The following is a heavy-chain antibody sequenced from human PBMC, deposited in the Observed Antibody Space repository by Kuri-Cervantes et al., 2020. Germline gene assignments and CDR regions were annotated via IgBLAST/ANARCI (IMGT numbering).Heavy chain of an antibody. V-gene: IGHV4-30-4*02. CDR1: GGSISSGDYY. CDR2: IYYSGST. J-gene: IGHJ6*03. Sequence: SETLSLTCTVSGGSISSGDYYWSWIRQPPGKGLEWIGYIYYSGSTYYNPSLKSRVTISVDTSKNQFSLKLSSVTAADTAVYYCARDNYHYDFWSNHNYYMDVWGKGTTVTVSS. D-gene: IGHD3-3*01. CDR3: ARDNYHYDFWSNHNYYMDV.